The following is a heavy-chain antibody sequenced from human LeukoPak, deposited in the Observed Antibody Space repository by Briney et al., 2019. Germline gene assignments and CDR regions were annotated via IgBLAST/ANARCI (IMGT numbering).Heavy chain of an antibody. Sequence: SESLSLTCTVSGGSMSSYYWSWIRQAPGKGLEWIGNIYHSGSTNYNPSFKSRVTISVDTSKSQLSLKLSSVTAADTAVYYCARGSTDSFYYYVDVWGKGTTVTISS. CDR2: IYHSGST. V-gene: IGHV4-59*01. CDR1: GGSMSSYY. CDR3: ARGSTDSFYYYVDV. D-gene: IGHD1-1*01. J-gene: IGHJ6*03.